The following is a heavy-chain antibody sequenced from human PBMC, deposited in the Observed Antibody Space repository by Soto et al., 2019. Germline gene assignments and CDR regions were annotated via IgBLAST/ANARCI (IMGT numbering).Heavy chain of an antibody. J-gene: IGHJ4*02. Sequence: SETLSLTCTASGGSISSSGYYWNWIRQHPGKGLEWIGYIHYSGSTYYNPSLKSRVTISVDTSKNQFSLKLSSVTAADTAVYYCARARTTVTTVDYWGQGTLVTVSS. CDR1: GGSISSSGYY. D-gene: IGHD4-17*01. CDR2: IHYSGST. V-gene: IGHV4-31*03. CDR3: ARARTTVTTVDY.